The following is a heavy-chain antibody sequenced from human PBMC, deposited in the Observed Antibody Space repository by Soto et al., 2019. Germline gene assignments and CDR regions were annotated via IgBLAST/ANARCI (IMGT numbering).Heavy chain of an antibody. CDR2: IYYSGST. CDR1: GGSVSSGDYF. CDR3: ARSPNYYYYGFDV. V-gene: IGHV4-61*08. J-gene: IGHJ6*02. Sequence: KTSETLSLTCTVSGGSVSSGDYFWSWLRQSPGKRLEWIAYIYYSGSTNYNPSLKSRATISVDTSKSQVSLTLTPMTAADAALYYCARSPNYYYYGFDVWGQGTAVTVSS. D-gene: IGHD3-10*01.